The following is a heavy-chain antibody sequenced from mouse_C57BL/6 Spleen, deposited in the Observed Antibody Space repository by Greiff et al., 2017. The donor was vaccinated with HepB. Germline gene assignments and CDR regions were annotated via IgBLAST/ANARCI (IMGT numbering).Heavy chain of an antibody. D-gene: IGHD3-3*01. CDR1: GYTFTSYW. V-gene: IGHV1-69*01. CDR2: IDPSDSYT. Sequence: QVQLQQPGAELVMPGASVKLSCTASGYTFTSYWMHWVKQRPGQGLEWIGEIDPSDSYTNYNQKFKGKSTLTVDKSSSTAYMQLSSLTSEDSAVYYCARWLRGYAMDYWGQGTSVTVSS. J-gene: IGHJ4*01. CDR3: ARWLRGYAMDY.